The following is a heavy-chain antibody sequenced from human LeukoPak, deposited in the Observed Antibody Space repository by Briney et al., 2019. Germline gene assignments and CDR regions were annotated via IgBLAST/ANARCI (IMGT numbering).Heavy chain of an antibody. CDR2: MNPNSGNT. J-gene: IGHJ5*02. CDR3: ARSFITMVRGVIIIRPYNNWFDP. CDR1: GYTFTSYD. D-gene: IGHD3-10*01. V-gene: IGHV1-8*03. Sequence: ASVKVSCKASGYTFTSYDINWVRQATGQGLEWMGWMNPNSGNTGYAQKFQGRVTITRNTSISTAYMELSSLRSEDTAVYYCARSFITMVRGVIIIRPYNNWFDPWGQGTLVTVSS.